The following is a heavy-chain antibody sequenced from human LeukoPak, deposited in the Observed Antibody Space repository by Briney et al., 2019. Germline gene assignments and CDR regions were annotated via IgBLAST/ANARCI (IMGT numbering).Heavy chain of an antibody. J-gene: IGHJ3*02. CDR3: ASLLYDILTGYYRGAFDI. CDR1: GGSISSSNW. Sequence: SGTLSLTCAVSGGSISSSNWWSWVRQPPGKGLEWIGEIYLSGSTNYNPSLKSRVTISVDKSKNQFSLKLSSVTAADTAVYYCASLLYDILTGYYRGAFDIWGQGTMVTVSS. D-gene: IGHD3-9*01. CDR2: IYLSGST. V-gene: IGHV4-4*02.